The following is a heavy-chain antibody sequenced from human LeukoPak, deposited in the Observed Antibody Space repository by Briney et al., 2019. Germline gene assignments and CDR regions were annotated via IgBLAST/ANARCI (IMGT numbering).Heavy chain of an antibody. D-gene: IGHD6-19*01. CDR2: ISWNSGSI. V-gene: IGHV3-9*01. J-gene: IGHJ5*02. CDR1: GFTFDDYA. CDR3: AKDSIAVAGTGWFDP. Sequence: PGGSLRLSCAASGFTFDDYAMHWVRQAPGKGLEWVSGISWNSGSIGYADSVKGRFTISRDNAKNSLYLQMNSLRAEDTALYYCAKDSIAVAGTGWFDPWGQGTLVTVSS.